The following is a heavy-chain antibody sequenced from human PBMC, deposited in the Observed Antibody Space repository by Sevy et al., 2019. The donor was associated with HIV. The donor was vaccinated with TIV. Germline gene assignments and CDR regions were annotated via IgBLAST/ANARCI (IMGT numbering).Heavy chain of an antibody. CDR3: ARGGGAVDHGMDV. Sequence: ASVKVSCKASGGTFSSYDINWVRQAPGQGLEWVGQTIPIFGTSSYAHNFQGRVTITADESTSTAYMDLSSLRSEDTAVYYCARGGGAVDHGMDVWGQGTTVTVSS. J-gene: IGHJ6*02. CDR1: GGTFSSYD. D-gene: IGHD2-21*01. V-gene: IGHV1-69*13. CDR2: TIPIFGTS.